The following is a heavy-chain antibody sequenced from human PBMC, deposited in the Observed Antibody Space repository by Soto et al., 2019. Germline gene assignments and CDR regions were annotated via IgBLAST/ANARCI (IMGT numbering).Heavy chain of an antibody. J-gene: IGHJ6*02. CDR3: AKDYSDSSGWPHAYYYYGMDV. CDR1: GFTFSSYG. CDR2: ISYDGSNK. V-gene: IGHV3-30*18. Sequence: AGGSLRLSCAASGFTFSSYGMHWVRQAPGKGLEWVAVISYDGSNKYYADSVKGRFTTSRDNSKNTLYLQMNSLRAEDTAVYYCAKDYSDSSGWPHAYYYYGMDVWGQGTTVTVSS. D-gene: IGHD6-19*01.